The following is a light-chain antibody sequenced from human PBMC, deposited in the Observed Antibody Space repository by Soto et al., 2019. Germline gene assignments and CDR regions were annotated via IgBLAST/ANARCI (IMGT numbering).Light chain of an antibody. CDR1: SSDVGGYNY. V-gene: IGLV2-14*01. J-gene: IGLJ2*01. CDR2: EVN. Sequence: QSALTQPASVSGSPGQSITISCTGTSSDVGGYNYVSWYQQHPGKAPKLMIYEVNNRPSGVSNRFSGSKSGNTASLTISGLQAEDEADYYCSSCTSSSTLVVFGGGTKLTVL. CDR3: SSCTSSSTLVV.